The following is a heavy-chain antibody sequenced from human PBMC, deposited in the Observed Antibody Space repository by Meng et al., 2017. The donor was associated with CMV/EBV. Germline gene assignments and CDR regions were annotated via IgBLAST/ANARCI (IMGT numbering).Heavy chain of an antibody. J-gene: IGHJ1*01. V-gene: IGHV3-30*03. CDR3: ARGGGSGIFSDVYFQN. Sequence: GESLKISCAASGFTFSSYAMSWVRHAPGKGLEWVAVISYDGTNRQYADSVKGRFTTSKDFSRKTVSLEMNRLTTEDTALYYCARGGGSGIFSDVYFQNWGQGTLVTVSS. CDR2: ISYDGTNR. CDR1: GFTFSSYA. D-gene: IGHD3-3*02.